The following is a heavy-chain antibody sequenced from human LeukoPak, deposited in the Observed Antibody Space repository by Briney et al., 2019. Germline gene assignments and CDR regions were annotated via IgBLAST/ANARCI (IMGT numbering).Heavy chain of an antibody. J-gene: IGHJ4*02. CDR2: ISYDGSNK. CDR3: AKEVGDFWSGPDY. Sequence: GRSLRLSCAASGFTFSSYAMHWVRQAPGKGLEWVAVISYDGSNKYYADSVKGRFTISRDNSKNTLYLQMNSLRAEDTAVYYCAKEVGDFWSGPDYWGQGTLVTVSS. CDR1: GFTFSSYA. D-gene: IGHD3-3*01. V-gene: IGHV3-30-3*01.